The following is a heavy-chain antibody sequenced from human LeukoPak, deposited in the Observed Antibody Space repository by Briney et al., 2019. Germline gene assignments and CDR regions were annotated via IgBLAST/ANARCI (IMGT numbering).Heavy chain of an antibody. D-gene: IGHD1-26*01. V-gene: IGHV3-11*01. CDR1: GFTFSDYY. CDR2: ISSSGSTI. J-gene: IGHJ6*03. Sequence: GGTLRLSCAASGFTFSDYYMRWMRHAPGKGLEWVSYISSSGSTIYYAVSVKVRFPISRDNTKYSLYLPMNSLRAEDRAVYYCAREGAYYYMDDWGKGTTVTVSS. CDR3: AREGAYYYMDD.